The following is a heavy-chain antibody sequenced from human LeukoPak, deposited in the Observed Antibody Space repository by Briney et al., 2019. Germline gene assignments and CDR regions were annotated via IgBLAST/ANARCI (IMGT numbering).Heavy chain of an antibody. Sequence: GGSLRLSCAASGFTFSSYAMHWVRQAPGKGLEWVAVISYDGSNKYYADSVKGRFTISRDNSKNTLYLQMNSLRAEDTAVYYCARLSEAGTDWYFDLWGRGTLVTVSS. D-gene: IGHD6-19*01. CDR2: ISYDGSNK. CDR3: ARLSEAGTDWYFDL. V-gene: IGHV3-30-3*01. J-gene: IGHJ2*01. CDR1: GFTFSSYA.